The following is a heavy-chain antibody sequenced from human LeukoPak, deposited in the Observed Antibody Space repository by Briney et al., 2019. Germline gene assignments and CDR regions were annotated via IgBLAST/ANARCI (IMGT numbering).Heavy chain of an antibody. CDR2: IYSGGST. V-gene: IGHV3-53*01. CDR3: ASSYYDSSGYYYERGLDY. CDR1: GFTVSSNY. D-gene: IGHD3-22*01. Sequence: GGSLRLSCAVSGFTVSSNYMSWVRQAPGKGLEWVSFIYSGGSTYYADSVKGRFTISRDNSKNTLYLQMNSLRAEDTAVYYCASSYYDSSGYYYERGLDYWGQGTLVTVSS. J-gene: IGHJ4*02.